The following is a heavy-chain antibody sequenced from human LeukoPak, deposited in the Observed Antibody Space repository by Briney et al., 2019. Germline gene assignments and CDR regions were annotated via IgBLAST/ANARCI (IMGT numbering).Heavy chain of an antibody. V-gene: IGHV1-18*01. CDR3: ARVWGPITGTTLEWSDP. CDR2: IRAYNGNT. CDR1: GYTFTSYG. D-gene: IGHD1-7*01. J-gene: IGHJ5*02. Sequence: ASVKVSCKASGYTFTSYGISWVRQAPGQGLEWMGWIRAYNGNTNYAQKLQGRVTMTTDTSTSTAYMELRSLRSDDTAVYYCARVWGPITGTTLEWSDPWGQGTLVTVSS.